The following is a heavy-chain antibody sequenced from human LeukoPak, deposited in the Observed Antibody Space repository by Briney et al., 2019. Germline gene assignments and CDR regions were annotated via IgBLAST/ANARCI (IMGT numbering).Heavy chain of an antibody. CDR2: ISYSGST. J-gene: IGHJ3*02. V-gene: IGHV4-39*07. D-gene: IGHD5-18*01. CDR3: ARREDSYGNHDAFDI. CDR1: GGSISSTSYY. Sequence: PSETLSLTCTVSGGSISSTSYYWGWIRQPPGKGLEWIGSISYSGSTYYNPSLKSRLTISVDTSKNQFSLKLSSVTAADTAVYYCARREDSYGNHDAFDIWGQGTMVTVSS.